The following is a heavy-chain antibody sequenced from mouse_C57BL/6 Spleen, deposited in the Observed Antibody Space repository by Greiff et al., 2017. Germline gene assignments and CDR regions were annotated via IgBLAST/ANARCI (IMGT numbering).Heavy chain of an antibody. CDR3: TRGEYGGYAMDY. Sequence: EVMLVESGAGLVKPGGSLKLSCAASGFTFSSYAMSWVRQTPEKRLEWVAYISSGGDYIYYADTVKGRITISRDNARNTLYLQMSSLKSEDSAMYYCTRGEYGGYAMDYWGQGTSVTVSS. J-gene: IGHJ4*01. D-gene: IGHD5-2*01. V-gene: IGHV5-9-1*02. CDR1: GFTFSSYA. CDR2: ISSGGDYI.